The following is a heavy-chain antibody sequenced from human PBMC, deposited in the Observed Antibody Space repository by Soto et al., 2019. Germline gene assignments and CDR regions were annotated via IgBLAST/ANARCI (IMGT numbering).Heavy chain of an antibody. CDR1: GYTFTCYG. CDR3: ASAAITIFGVGIYGMDV. CDR2: INPSSGGT. D-gene: IGHD3-3*01. V-gene: IGHV1-2*04. J-gene: IGHJ6*02. Sequence: ASVKVSCKASGYTFTCYGISWVRQAPGQGLEWMGWINPSSGGTNYAQKFQGWVTMTRDTSISTAYMELSRLRSDDTAVYYCASAAITIFGVGIYGMDVWGQGTTVTVSS.